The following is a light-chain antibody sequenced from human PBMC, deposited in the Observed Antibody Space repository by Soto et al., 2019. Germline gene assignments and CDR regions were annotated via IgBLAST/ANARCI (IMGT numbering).Light chain of an antibody. V-gene: IGKV1-5*01. CDR2: DAS. J-gene: IGKJ1*01. CDR3: QQYSSLSWS. CDR1: QSVFSW. Sequence: DIQMTQSPSTLSASVGDRVTITCRASQSVFSWLAWYQQKPGTAPKLLIYDASTLEAGVPSRFRGSGSGTEFTLTIGGLQPDDFATYHCQQYSSLSWSFVQGTKVEVK.